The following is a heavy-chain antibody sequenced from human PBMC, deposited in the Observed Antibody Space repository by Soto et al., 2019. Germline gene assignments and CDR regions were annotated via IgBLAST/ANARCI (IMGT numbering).Heavy chain of an antibody. CDR2: IKSNADGGAA. CDR1: GFTFTNAW. V-gene: IGHV3-15*01. Sequence: EVQLVESGGGLLKPGGSLRLSCTASGFTFTNAWMDWVRQAPGKGLEWVGRIKSNADGGAADYPAPVKGRFIISRDDSKNTLYLQMNSLKTEDTAVHYCTTEMRHTSGWYGAFDIWGQGTMVTVSS. D-gene: IGHD6-19*01. J-gene: IGHJ3*02. CDR3: TTEMRHTSGWYGAFDI.